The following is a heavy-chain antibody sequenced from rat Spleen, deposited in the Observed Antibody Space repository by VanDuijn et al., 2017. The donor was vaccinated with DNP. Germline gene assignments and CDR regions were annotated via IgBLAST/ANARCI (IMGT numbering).Heavy chain of an antibody. V-gene: IGHV5-25*01. Sequence: EVQLVESGGGLVQPGRSLKLSCAASGFTFSNYYMAWVRQAPKKGLEWVATISTSGSRTYYPDPVKGRFTISRDNAKSSLYLQMNSLKSEDTATYYCARQGPGITDYWGQGVMVTVSS. CDR3: ARQGPGITDY. D-gene: IGHD1-4*01. J-gene: IGHJ2*01. CDR2: ISTSGSRT. CDR1: GFTFSNYY.